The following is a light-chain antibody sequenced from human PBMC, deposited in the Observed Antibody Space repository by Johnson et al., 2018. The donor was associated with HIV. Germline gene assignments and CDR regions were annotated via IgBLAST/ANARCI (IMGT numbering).Light chain of an antibody. Sequence: QSILTQPPSVSAAPGQKVTFSCSGTISNIGNNYVSWYQQLPGTAPKLLIYDNNMRPSGIPDRFSGSKSGTSAALGITGVQTGDEADYYCGTWDSRLSANVFGTGTRVTVL. J-gene: IGLJ1*01. CDR2: DNN. V-gene: IGLV1-51*01. CDR1: ISNIGNNY. CDR3: GTWDSRLSANV.